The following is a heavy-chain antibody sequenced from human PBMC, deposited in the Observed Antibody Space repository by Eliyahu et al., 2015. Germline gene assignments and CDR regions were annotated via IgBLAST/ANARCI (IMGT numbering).Heavy chain of an antibody. V-gene: IGHV1-18*01. J-gene: IGHJ4*02. Sequence: QVQLVQSGAEVKKPGAXVKVXCKXSGXTFTSYGXSGVRQAPGQGLEWMGWISANSGNKEYAQKXQGRVTMTTDTSTSTAYMELRSLRSDDTAVYYCARDSSSGLENFDYWGQGTLVTVSS. CDR3: ARDSSSGLENFDY. CDR2: ISANSGNK. D-gene: IGHD6-6*01. CDR1: GXTFTSYG.